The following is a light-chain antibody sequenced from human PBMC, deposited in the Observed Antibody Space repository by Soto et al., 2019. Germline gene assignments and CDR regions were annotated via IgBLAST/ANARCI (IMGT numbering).Light chain of an antibody. Sequence: EIVLTQSPGTLSLSPGKRVTLSCRASQSVSNSHLAWHQQKPGQAPRLLIYGASSRATGTPDRFSGSGSGTDFTLTISRLEPEDSAVYYCQQYGSSPYTFGQGTKLEIK. CDR1: QSVSNSH. J-gene: IGKJ2*01. CDR2: GAS. V-gene: IGKV3-20*01. CDR3: QQYGSSPYT.